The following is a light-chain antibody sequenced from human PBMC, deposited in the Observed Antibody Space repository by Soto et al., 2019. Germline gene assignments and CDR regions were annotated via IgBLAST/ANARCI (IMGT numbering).Light chain of an antibody. J-gene: IGKJ2*01. V-gene: IGKV3-11*01. CDR2: DAS. CDR3: QQRSNWPLYT. Sequence: EIVLTQSPAPLSLSPGERATLSCRASQSVSSSLAWYQQKPGQAPRLLISDASNRATGIPARFSGSGSGTDFTLPISSLEPEDVAVYYCQQRSNWPLYTFGQGTKLEIK. CDR1: QSVSSS.